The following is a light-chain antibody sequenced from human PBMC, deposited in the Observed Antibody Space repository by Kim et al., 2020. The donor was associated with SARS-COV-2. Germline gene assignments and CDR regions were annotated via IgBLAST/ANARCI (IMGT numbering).Light chain of an antibody. CDR3: QAWDSSTDEV. CDR2: QDS. CDR1: KLGDKY. Sequence: SYELTQPPSVSVSPGQTASITCSGDKLGDKYACWYQQKPGQSPVLVIYQDSKRPSGIPERFSGSNSGNTATLTISGTQAMDEADYYCQAWDSSTDEVFGGGTQLTVL. V-gene: IGLV3-1*01. J-gene: IGLJ2*01.